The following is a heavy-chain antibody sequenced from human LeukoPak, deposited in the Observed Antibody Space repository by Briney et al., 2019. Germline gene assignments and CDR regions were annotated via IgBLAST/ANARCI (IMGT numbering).Heavy chain of an antibody. V-gene: IGHV3-48*04. D-gene: IGHD6-19*01. Sequence: GGSLRLSCAASGFTFSTYSMNWVRQAPGKGLEWVSYISSSSSTIYYADSVKGRFTISRDNAKNSLYLQMNSLRAEDTAVYYCARGQSSGWYFSDYWGQGTLVTVSS. CDR2: ISSSSSTI. J-gene: IGHJ4*02. CDR3: ARGQSSGWYFSDY. CDR1: GFTFSTYS.